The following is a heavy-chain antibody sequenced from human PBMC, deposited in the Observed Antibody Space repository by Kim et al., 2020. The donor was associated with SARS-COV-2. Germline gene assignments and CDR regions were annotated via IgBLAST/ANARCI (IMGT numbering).Heavy chain of an antibody. CDR3: ARQALHYYDSSGYVP. V-gene: IGHV5-10-1*01. J-gene: IGHJ5*02. Sequence: GESLKISCKGSGYSFTSYWISWVRQMPGKGLEWMGRIDPSDSYTNYSPSFQGHVTISADKSISTAYLQWSSLKASDTAMYYCARQALHYYDSSGYVPWGQGTLVTVSS. CDR1: GYSFTSYW. CDR2: IDPSDSYT. D-gene: IGHD3-22*01.